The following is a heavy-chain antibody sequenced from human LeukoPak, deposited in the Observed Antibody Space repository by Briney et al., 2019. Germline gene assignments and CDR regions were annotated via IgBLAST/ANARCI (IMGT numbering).Heavy chain of an antibody. D-gene: IGHD6-25*01. CDR1: GFTFDDYA. CDR3: ARASGGADS. Sequence: GGSLSLSCAASGFTFDDYAMRWVRQAPGGGLGWVSLISGDGGSTYYADSVKGRFTISRDNAKNMVYLQMNSLRAEDTAVYYCARASGGADSWGQGTLVTVSS. V-gene: IGHV3-43*02. J-gene: IGHJ4*02. CDR2: ISGDGGST.